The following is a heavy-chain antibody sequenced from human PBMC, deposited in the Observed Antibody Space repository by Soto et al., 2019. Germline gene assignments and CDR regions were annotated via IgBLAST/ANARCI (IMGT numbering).Heavy chain of an antibody. J-gene: IGHJ4*02. D-gene: IGHD2-15*01. V-gene: IGHV1-3*01. CDR3: ARGPGGPDGPGDY. Sequence: QVQLVQSGAEVKKPGASVKVSCKASGYTFTSYAMHWVRQAPGQRLEWMGWINAGNGNTKYSQKFQGRVTITRDTSASTAYMXLXSLRSEDTAVYYCARGPGGPDGPGDYWGQGTLVTVSS. CDR2: INAGNGNT. CDR1: GYTFTSYA.